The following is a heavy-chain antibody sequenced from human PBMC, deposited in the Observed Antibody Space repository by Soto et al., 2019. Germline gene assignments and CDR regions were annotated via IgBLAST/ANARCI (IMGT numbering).Heavy chain of an antibody. CDR2: ISAYNGDT. CDR1: GYSFTSYG. D-gene: IGHD3-16*01. V-gene: IGHV1-18*01. J-gene: IGHJ4*02. Sequence: QVQLVQSAAEMKKPGASVKVSCKASGYSFTSYGFTWFRQAPVQGLVWLGWISAYNGDTHYAQRFQGRVNMTTDVSTHTAYMELRSLRSDDTAVYYCARGGMITFGGYVGYWGKGTQVPVSS. CDR3: ARGGMITFGGYVGY.